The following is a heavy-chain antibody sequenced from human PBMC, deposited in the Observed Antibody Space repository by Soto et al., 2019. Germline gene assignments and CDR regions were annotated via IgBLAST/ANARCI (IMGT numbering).Heavy chain of an antibody. CDR2: IYYSGST. Sequence: QVQLQESGPGLVKPSETLSLTCTVSGGSINNYYWSWIRQPPGKGLEWIGYIYYSGSTNYNPSLKSRVTSSVDTSKNQFSLKLSSVTAADTAVYYCARDGSAYFDYWGQGTLVTVSS. CDR1: GGSINNYY. CDR3: ARDGSAYFDY. D-gene: IGHD6-25*01. J-gene: IGHJ4*02. V-gene: IGHV4-59*01.